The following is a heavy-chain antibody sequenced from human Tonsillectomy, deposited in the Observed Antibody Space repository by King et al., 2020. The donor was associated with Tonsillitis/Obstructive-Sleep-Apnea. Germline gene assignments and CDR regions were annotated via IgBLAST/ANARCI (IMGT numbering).Heavy chain of an antibody. Sequence: EVQLVESGGGLVQPGGSLRLSCAASGFTFSGYAMSWVRQAPGKGLEWVSAISGSGGSTYYADSVKGRFTISRDNSKNTLYLQMNSLRAEDTAVYYCAKDLYYDSSGYYLPDYWGQGTLVTVSS. CDR1: GFTFSGYA. CDR2: ISGSGGST. D-gene: IGHD3-22*01. CDR3: AKDLYYDSSGYYLPDY. J-gene: IGHJ4*02. V-gene: IGHV3-23*04.